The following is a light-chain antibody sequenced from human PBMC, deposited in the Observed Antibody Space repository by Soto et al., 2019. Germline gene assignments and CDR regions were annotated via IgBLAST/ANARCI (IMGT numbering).Light chain of an antibody. CDR1: QSISSW. V-gene: IGKV1-5*01. J-gene: IGKJ4*01. CDR2: DAS. Sequence: DIQMTQSPSTLSATAGDRVTITCRASQSISSWLAWYQHKPGKAPKLLIYDASNLDSGVPSRFSGSGSGTEFSLTISSLEPEDFAVYYCQQRSNWPLTFGGGTKVDIK. CDR3: QQRSNWPLT.